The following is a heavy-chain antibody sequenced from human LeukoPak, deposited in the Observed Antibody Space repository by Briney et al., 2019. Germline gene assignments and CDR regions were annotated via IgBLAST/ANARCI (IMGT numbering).Heavy chain of an antibody. Sequence: PGRSLRLSCAASGFTFSSYGMHWVRQAPGKGLEWVAVIWYDGSNKYYADSVKGRFTISRDNSKNTLYLQMNSLRAEGTAVYYCARSGYYYGSGSHFDYWGQGTLVTVSS. CDR1: GFTFSSYG. CDR2: IWYDGSNK. D-gene: IGHD3-10*01. CDR3: ARSGYYYGSGSHFDY. V-gene: IGHV3-33*01. J-gene: IGHJ4*02.